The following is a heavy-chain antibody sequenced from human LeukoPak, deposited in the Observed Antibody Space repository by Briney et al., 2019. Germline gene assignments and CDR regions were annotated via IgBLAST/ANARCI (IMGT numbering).Heavy chain of an antibody. D-gene: IGHD5-18*01. V-gene: IGHV3-7*01. CDR3: ARDLSGVAGYTYGRGTDY. Sequence: GGSLRLSCAASGFTFSSYWMSWVRQAPGKGLEWVANIKKDGSEKYYVDSVKGRFTISRDNAKTSLYLQMNSLRAEDTAVYYCARDLSGVAGYTYGRGTDYWGQGTLVTVSS. CDR1: GFTFSSYW. J-gene: IGHJ4*02. CDR2: IKKDGSEK.